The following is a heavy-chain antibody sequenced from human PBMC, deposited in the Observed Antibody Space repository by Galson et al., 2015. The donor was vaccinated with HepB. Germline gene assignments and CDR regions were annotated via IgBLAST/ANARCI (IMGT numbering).Heavy chain of an antibody. Sequence: LRLSCAASGFTFSSYSMNWVRQAPGKGLEWVSYISSSSSSTIYYADSVKGRFTISRDNAKNSLYLQMNSLRDEDTAVYYCARDRDYPFDYWGQGTLVTVSS. CDR2: ISSSSSSTI. J-gene: IGHJ4*02. D-gene: IGHD4-11*01. CDR1: GFTFSSYS. V-gene: IGHV3-48*02. CDR3: ARDRDYPFDY.